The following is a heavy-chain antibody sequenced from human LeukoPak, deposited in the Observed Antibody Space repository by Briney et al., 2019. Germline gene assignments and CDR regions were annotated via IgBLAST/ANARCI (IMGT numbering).Heavy chain of an antibody. CDR3: ARGYYGDYGEVDY. Sequence: PGGPLRLSCAASGFTFSSYAMSWVRQAPGKGLEWVSAISGSGGSTYYADSVKGRFTISRDNSKNTLYLQMNSLRAEDTAVYYCARGYYGDYGEVDYWGQGTLVTVSS. J-gene: IGHJ4*02. V-gene: IGHV3-23*01. CDR1: GFTFSSYA. CDR2: ISGSGGST. D-gene: IGHD4-17*01.